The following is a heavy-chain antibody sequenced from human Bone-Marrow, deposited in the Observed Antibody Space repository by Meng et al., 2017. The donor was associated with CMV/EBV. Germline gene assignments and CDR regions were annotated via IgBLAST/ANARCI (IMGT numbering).Heavy chain of an antibody. CDR1: GFTVSRYN. D-gene: IGHD3/OR15-3a*01. Sequence: CPAFGFTVSRYNMKWVGQAPGKGLEWVSSISSSTSHIYYADSVQGRFTISRDNAGNSLYLQMNSLRADDTAVYYCARGYNYGFFDPWGQGTLVTVSS. CDR3: ARGYNYGFFDP. J-gene: IGHJ5*02. CDR2: ISSSTSHI. V-gene: IGHV3-21*01.